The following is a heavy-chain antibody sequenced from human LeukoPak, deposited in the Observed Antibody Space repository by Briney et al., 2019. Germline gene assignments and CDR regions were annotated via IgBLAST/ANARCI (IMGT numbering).Heavy chain of an antibody. J-gene: IGHJ5*02. V-gene: IGHV1-2*02. CDR3: ARGPRIAVAGTEDWFDP. CDR1: GYTFTGYY. D-gene: IGHD6-19*01. CDR2: INPNSGGT. Sequence: ASVKVSCKASGYTFTGYYMHWVRQAPGQGLEWMGWINPNSGGTNYAQKFQGRVTMTRDTSISTAYVELSRLRSDDTAVYYCARGPRIAVAGTEDWFDPWGQGTLVTVSS.